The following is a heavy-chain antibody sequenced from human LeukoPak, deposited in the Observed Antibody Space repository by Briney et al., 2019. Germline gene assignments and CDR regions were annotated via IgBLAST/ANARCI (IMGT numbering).Heavy chain of an antibody. J-gene: IGHJ3*02. Sequence: SETLSLTCTVSGGSISSYYWSWIRQPPGKGLEWIGYIYYSGSTNYNPSIKSRVTISVAASKTLFSLMLTSVTAADTAVYYCASRGVAAAYDAFDIWGQGTMVTVSS. V-gene: IGHV4-59*12. CDR1: GGSISSYY. CDR2: IYYSGST. D-gene: IGHD6-13*01. CDR3: ASRGVAAAYDAFDI.